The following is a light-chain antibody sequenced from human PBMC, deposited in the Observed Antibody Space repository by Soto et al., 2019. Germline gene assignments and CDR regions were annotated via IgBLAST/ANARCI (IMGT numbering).Light chain of an antibody. Sequence: EIMLRPSPDTLSVCPGATATLSCIASQSVSSCYLAWYQQKPGQAPRLLIYGASSRDTGSPDRFSGRGSGTDFTLTISSLEPEDFAVYYCQQRYNWPLTFGGGTKVDIK. V-gene: IGKV3D-20*02. CDR3: QQRYNWPLT. CDR1: QSVSSCY. J-gene: IGKJ4*01. CDR2: GAS.